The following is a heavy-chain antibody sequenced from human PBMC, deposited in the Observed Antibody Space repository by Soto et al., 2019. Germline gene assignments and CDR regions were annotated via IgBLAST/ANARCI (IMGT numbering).Heavy chain of an antibody. V-gene: IGHV1-18*01. J-gene: IGHJ6*02. CDR2: ISAYNGNT. Sequence: ASVKVACKASGYTFTSYGISWVRQAPGQGLEWMGWISAYNGNTNYAQKLQGRVTMTTDTSTSTAYMELRSLRSDDTAVYYCARDQGSYYYYYYYGMDVWGQATTVTVSS. CDR1: GYTFTSYG. D-gene: IGHD3-10*01. CDR3: ARDQGSYYYYYYYGMDV.